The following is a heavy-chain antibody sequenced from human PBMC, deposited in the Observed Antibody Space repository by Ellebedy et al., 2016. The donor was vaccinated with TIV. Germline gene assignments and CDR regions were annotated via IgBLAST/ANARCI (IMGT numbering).Heavy chain of an antibody. CDR2: IYPGDSNT. V-gene: IGHV5-51*01. CDR1: GNSFINYW. D-gene: IGHD6-13*01. CDR3: ARLVSAGTHRFDS. Sequence: PGGSLRLSCEGSGNSFINYWIGWVRQMPGEGLELMGTIYPGDSNTRYSPSFQGQVTISAYKSISTAYLQWSSLKASDSAMYYCARLVSAGTHRFDSWGQGTLVTVSS. J-gene: IGHJ4*02.